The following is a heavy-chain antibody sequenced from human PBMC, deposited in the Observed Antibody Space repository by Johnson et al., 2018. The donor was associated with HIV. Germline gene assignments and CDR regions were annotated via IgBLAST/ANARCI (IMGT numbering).Heavy chain of an antibody. CDR3: ARVNYDFWSGQGPFDI. J-gene: IGHJ3*02. D-gene: IGHD3-3*01. Sequence: VHLVESGGGLVQPGGSLRLSCAASGFTFNTYWMTWVRQVPGKGLEWVANIKEDGSEKYYVDSVKGRFTISRDNAKNSLYLQINSLRAEDTAVYYCARVNYDFWSGQGPFDIWGQGTMVTVSS. CDR2: IKEDGSEK. CDR1: GFTFNTYW. V-gene: IGHV3-7*05.